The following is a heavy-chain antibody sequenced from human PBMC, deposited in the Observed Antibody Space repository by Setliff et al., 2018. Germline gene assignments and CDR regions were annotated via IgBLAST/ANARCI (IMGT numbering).Heavy chain of an antibody. CDR1: GDSISGAS. CDR3: ARGGTYRYFDY. CDR2: VFYNGAA. Sequence: PSETLSLTCTVSGDSISGASIMAWIRQPPGKGLEFIGYVFYNGAAKYDPSLKSRVTMSVDTSKTQFSLKLNSMTTADTAVYYCARGGTYRYFDYWGQGALVTVSS. J-gene: IGHJ4*02. V-gene: IGHV4-59*01.